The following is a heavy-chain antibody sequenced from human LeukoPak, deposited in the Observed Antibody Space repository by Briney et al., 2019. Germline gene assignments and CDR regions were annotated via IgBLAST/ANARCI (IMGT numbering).Heavy chain of an antibody. V-gene: IGHV4-59*08. CDR3: ARAVSGRFDY. Sequence: SETLSLTCTVSGGSMSPYHWGWIRQPPGKGLEWTGYIYYSGSANYNPSLKSRVTISVDTSKNQFSLKLSSVTAADTAIYYCARAVSGRFDYWGQGTLVTVSP. D-gene: IGHD6-19*01. CDR2: IYYSGSA. J-gene: IGHJ4*02. CDR1: GGSMSPYH.